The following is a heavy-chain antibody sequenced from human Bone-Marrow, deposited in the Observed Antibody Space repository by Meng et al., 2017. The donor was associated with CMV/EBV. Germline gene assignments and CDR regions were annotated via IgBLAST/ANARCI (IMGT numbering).Heavy chain of an antibody. CDR3: ARHATVTTLYDAFDI. Sequence: SETLSLTCTVSGGSISSSSYYWGWIRQPPGKGLEWIGSIYYSGSTYYNPSLKSRVTISVDTSKNQFSLKLSSVTAADTAVYYCARHATVTTLYDAFDIWGQGTMVTVSS. D-gene: IGHD4-17*01. CDR2: IYYSGST. J-gene: IGHJ3*02. CDR1: GGSISSSSYY. V-gene: IGHV4-39*01.